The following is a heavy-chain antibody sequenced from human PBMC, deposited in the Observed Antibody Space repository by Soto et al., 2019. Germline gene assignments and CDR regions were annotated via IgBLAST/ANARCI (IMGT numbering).Heavy chain of an antibody. CDR1: GYSFTSYW. D-gene: IGHD3-10*01. CDR2: IDPSDSYT. CDR3: ARLGPYGSESYSFRYNWFDP. J-gene: IGHJ5*02. Sequence: PGESLKISCKGCGYSFTSYWIGWVRQMPGKGLEWMGRIDPSDSYTNYSPSFQGRFTISRDNSKNTVYLQMNNLRGEDTAMYYCARLGPYGSESYSFRYNWFDPWGQGTLVTVSS. V-gene: IGHV5-10-1*01.